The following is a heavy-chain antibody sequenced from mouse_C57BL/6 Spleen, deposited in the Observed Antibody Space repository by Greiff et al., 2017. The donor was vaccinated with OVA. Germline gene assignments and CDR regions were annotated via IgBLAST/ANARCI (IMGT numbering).Heavy chain of an antibody. CDR3: ARFDFAY. V-gene: IGHV1-26*01. D-gene: IGHD2-13*01. Sequence: AQLKQSGPELVKPGASVKISCKASGYTFTDYYMNWVKQSHGKSLEWIGDINPNNGGTSYNQKFKGKATLTVDKSSSTAYMELRSLTSEDSAVYYCARFDFAYWGQGTLVTVSA. CDR2: INPNNGGT. CDR1: GYTFTDYY. J-gene: IGHJ3*01.